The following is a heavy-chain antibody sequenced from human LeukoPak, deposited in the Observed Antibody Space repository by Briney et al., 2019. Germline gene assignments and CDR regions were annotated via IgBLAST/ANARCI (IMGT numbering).Heavy chain of an antibody. CDR3: ASGPYDILTGYYVLFDY. CDR1: GYTFTGYY. D-gene: IGHD3-9*01. J-gene: IGHJ4*02. V-gene: IGHV1-2*02. CDR2: INPNSGGT. Sequence: ASVKVSCKASGYTFTGYYMHWVRQAPGQGLEWMGWINPNSGGTNYAQKFQGRVTMTRDTSISTAYMELSRLRSDDTAVYYCASGPYDILTGYYVLFDYWGQGTLVTVSS.